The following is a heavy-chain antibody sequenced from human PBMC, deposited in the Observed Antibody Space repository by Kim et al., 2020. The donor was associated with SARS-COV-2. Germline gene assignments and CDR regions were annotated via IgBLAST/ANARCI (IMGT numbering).Heavy chain of an antibody. J-gene: IGHJ4*02. D-gene: IGHD3-22*01. CDR3: ARDLIMIVGGALDY. Sequence: ADSVTARLTISRDNSKNTLYRQMNSLGAEDTAVYYCARDLIMIVGGALDYWGQGTLVTASS. V-gene: IGHV3-30*01.